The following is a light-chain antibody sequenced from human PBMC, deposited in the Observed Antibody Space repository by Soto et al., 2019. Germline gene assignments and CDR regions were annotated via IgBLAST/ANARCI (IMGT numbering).Light chain of an antibody. CDR3: QQYGNSPPET. V-gene: IGKV3-20*01. CDR2: GAS. Sequence: ETVLTQSPGTLSLSPGERATLSCRASQSVSSNYLAWYQQKPGQAPRLLIYGASSRATGIPDRFSGSGSGTDFTLTISRLETEDFAVYYCQQYGNSPPETFGQGTRLEIK. CDR1: QSVSSNY. J-gene: IGKJ5*01.